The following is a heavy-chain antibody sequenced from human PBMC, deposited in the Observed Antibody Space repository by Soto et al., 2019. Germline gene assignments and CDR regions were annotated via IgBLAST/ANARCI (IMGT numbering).Heavy chain of an antibody. V-gene: IGHV4-30-2*01. J-gene: IGHJ3*01. D-gene: IGHD3-10*01. CDR1: GGSVSSGDFS. Sequence: SETLSLTCAVSGGSVSSGDFSWCWIRQPPGKGLEWVGYIYHSGTTYYHPSLKRRLTIPLDRSNNQFSLKLASVTAADSAVYFCARSRSWDGLDFWGQGALVTVSS. CDR2: IYHSGTT. CDR3: ARSRSWDGLDF.